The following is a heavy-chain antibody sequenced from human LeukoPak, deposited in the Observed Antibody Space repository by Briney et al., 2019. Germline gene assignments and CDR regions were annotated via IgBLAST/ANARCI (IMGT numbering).Heavy chain of an antibody. J-gene: IGHJ4*02. CDR2: IHYTGST. Sequence: SETLSLTCTVSGASISSGTYYWSWIRQHPGKGPEWIGYIHYTGSTYYNPSLESRVTMSVYRSENQFSLNLSAVSAADTAVYYCARDAAYCSSTSCYEMMYYFDYWGQGTLVTVSS. CDR3: ARDAAYCSSTSCYEMMYYFDY. D-gene: IGHD2-2*01. V-gene: IGHV4-31*03. CDR1: GASISSGTYY.